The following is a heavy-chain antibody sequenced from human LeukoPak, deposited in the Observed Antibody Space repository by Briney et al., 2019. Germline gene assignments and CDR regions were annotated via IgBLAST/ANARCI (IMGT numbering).Heavy chain of an antibody. D-gene: IGHD6-19*01. V-gene: IGHV1-2*06. CDR1: GDTFTGYY. Sequence: APVKVSCKGSGDTFTGYYMHWVRQAPGQGLEWMGRINPNSGGTNYAQKFQGRVTMTRDTSISTAYMELSRLRSDDTAVYYCARKSIRGWYPLTFDYWGQGTLVTVSA. CDR2: INPNSGGT. J-gene: IGHJ4*02. CDR3: ARKSIRGWYPLTFDY.